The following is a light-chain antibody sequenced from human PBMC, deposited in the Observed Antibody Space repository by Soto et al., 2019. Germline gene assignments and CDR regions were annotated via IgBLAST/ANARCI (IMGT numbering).Light chain of an antibody. CDR1: QSISSY. J-gene: IGKJ1*01. Sequence: IPMTPSPSSLSSSVGDIVTITCRASQSISSYLNWYQQKPGKAPKLLIYAASSLQSGVPSRFSGSGSGTDFTLTISSLQPEDFATYYCQQSYSTPTWTFGQGTKVDIK. CDR3: QQSYSTPTWT. V-gene: IGKV1-39*01. CDR2: AAS.